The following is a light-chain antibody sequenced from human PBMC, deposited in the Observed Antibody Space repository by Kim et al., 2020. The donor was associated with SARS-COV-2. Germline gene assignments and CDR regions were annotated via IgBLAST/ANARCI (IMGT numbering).Light chain of an antibody. J-gene: IGLJ2*01. Sequence: KALTNPCPRSGGRIATNYAQWYQLRPGSAPTTLIYEDNQRPSGVPDRFSGSIDSSSNAASLTISGLKTEDEADYYCQSYDSSNPVVFGGGTKLTVL. V-gene: IGLV6-57*03. CDR3: QSYDSSNPVV. CDR2: EDN. CDR1: GGRIATNY.